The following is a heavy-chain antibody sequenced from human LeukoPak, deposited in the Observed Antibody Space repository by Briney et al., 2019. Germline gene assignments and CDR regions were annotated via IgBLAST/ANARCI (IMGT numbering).Heavy chain of an antibody. CDR1: GFTFSSYA. CDR3: AKGVPAAGRIYYYYGMDV. Sequence: PGRSLRLSCAASGFTFSSYAMHWVRQAPGKGLEWVAVISYDGSNKYYADSVKGRFTISRDNSKNTLYLQMNSLRAEDTAVYYCAKGVPAAGRIYYYYGMDVWGKGTTVTVSS. V-gene: IGHV3-30*04. CDR2: ISYDGSNK. J-gene: IGHJ6*04. D-gene: IGHD6-13*01.